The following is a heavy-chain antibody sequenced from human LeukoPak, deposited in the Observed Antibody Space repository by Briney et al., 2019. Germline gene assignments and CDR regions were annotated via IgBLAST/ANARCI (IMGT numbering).Heavy chain of an antibody. Sequence: PGESLKIPCRASGYSFTYSWIAWVRQMPGEGLEWMGVIYPADSDTRYSPSFQGQVTISVDKSISTAYLQWRSLKASDTAVYYCARQDGSALYYFDYWGQGTLVTVSS. CDR3: ARQDGSALYYFDY. CDR2: IYPADSDT. J-gene: IGHJ4*02. CDR1: GYSFTYSW. V-gene: IGHV5-51*01. D-gene: IGHD5-24*01.